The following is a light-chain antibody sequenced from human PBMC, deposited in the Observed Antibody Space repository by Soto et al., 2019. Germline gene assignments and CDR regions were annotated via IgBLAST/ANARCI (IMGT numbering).Light chain of an antibody. J-gene: IGKJ1*01. V-gene: IGKV1-5*01. CDR3: QHYDEYPWT. CDR2: DAS. CDR1: QSISAS. Sequence: DIQMTQSPSTLSSSVGDRATITCLATQSISASLAWYQQKPGEAPTLLIYDASSLESGVPSRFSGGGSETEFTLTISSLQPDDVATYYCQHYDEYPWTFGQGTKVDIK.